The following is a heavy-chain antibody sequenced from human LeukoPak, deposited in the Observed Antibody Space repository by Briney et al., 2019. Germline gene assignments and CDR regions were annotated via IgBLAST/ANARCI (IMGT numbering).Heavy chain of an antibody. CDR1: GGSISSYY. CDR3: AGTHGYSYGPYNWFDP. Sequence: SETLSLTCTVSGGSISSYYWSWIRQPPGKGLEWIGYIYYSGSTNYNPSLKSRVTISVDTSKNQFSLKLSSVTAADTAVYYCAGTHGYSYGPYNWFDPWGQGTLVTVSS. CDR2: IYYSGST. J-gene: IGHJ5*02. V-gene: IGHV4-59*08. D-gene: IGHD5-18*01.